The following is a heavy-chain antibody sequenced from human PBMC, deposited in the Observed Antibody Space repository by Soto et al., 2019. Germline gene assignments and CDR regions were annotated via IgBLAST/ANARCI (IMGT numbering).Heavy chain of an antibody. Sequence: QVQLLQSGAEVKKPGASVKVSCKVSGHTLTELSMHWVRQAPGRGLEWMGGFDPEDGETIFAQKFQGRVTMTEDTSTAPTYMELPRLRSEGTALYYCAAGGTRWLHSPFDYWGQGTLVTISS. D-gene: IGHD1-1*01. CDR1: GHTLTELS. CDR3: AAGGTRWLHSPFDY. CDR2: FDPEDGET. V-gene: IGHV1-24*01. J-gene: IGHJ4*02.